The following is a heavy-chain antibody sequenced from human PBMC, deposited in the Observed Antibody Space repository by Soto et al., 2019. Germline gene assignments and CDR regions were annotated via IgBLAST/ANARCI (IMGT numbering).Heavy chain of an antibody. CDR3: ARDSALRFLEWSENWFDP. J-gene: IGHJ5*02. D-gene: IGHD3-3*01. V-gene: IGHV1-69*06. Sequence: QVQLVQSGAEVKKPGSSVKVSCKASGGTFSSYAISWVRQAPGPWLEWMGGIIPIFVTANYAQKFQGRVTITADKSTSTAYMELSSMRSEDTAVYYWARDSALRFLEWSENWFDPWGQGTLVTVSS. CDR2: IIPIFVTA. CDR1: GGTFSSYA.